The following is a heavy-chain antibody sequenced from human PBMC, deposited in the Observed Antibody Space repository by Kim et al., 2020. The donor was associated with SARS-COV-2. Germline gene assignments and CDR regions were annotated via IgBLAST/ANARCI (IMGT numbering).Heavy chain of an antibody. CDR3: GRGNYGLDV. CDR1: GFTFSDWY. CDR2: ISTTSSDT. Sequence: GGSLRLSCAASGFTFSDWYMTWIRQAPGKGLEWVSYISTTSSDTQYADSVKGRFTISRDNAKNSLYLQMNSLRVEDTATYYCGRGNYGLDVWGQGTTVTVSS. J-gene: IGHJ6*02. V-gene: IGHV3-11*06.